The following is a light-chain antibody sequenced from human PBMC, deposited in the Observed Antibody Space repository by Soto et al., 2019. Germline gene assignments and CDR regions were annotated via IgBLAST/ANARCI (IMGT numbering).Light chain of an antibody. CDR1: QSISSS. CDR3: QQSYSAPHT. CDR2: AAS. Sequence: DIQMTQSPSSLSASVGDRVTITCRASQSISSSLNWYHQKPGKAPKLLIYAASSLQSGVPSRFSGSGSGTAFTLSISSLQPEDFATYYCQQSYSAPHTFGQGTKLEIK. J-gene: IGKJ2*01. V-gene: IGKV1-39*01.